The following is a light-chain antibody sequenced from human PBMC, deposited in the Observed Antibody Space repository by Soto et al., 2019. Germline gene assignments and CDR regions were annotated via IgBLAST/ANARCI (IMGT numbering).Light chain of an antibody. CDR1: QGISNY. Sequence: DIQMTQSPDFMSAAVGDRVTITCRASQGISNYLAWYQQKPGKVPKLLIYAASTLQSGVPSRFSGSGSGTDFTLTINSLQPEDVATYYCQKYNRAPRTFGQGTKVDIK. CDR3: QKYNRAPRT. V-gene: IGKV1-27*01. CDR2: AAS. J-gene: IGKJ1*01.